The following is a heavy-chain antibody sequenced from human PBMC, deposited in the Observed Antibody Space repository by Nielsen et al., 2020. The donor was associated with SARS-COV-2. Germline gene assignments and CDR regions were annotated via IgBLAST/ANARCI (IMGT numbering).Heavy chain of an antibody. CDR1: GYSFTNYW. D-gene: IGHD3-10*01. Sequence: GESLKISCKGSGYSFTNYWINWVRQMPGKGLEWVGRIDPSESDTKYSPSFQGHVRISVDKSISTAYLQWSSLKASDTAMYYCARRSGYYYGSGSLDWGQGTLVTVSS. CDR3: ARRSGYYYGSGSLD. CDR2: IDPSESDT. J-gene: IGHJ4*02. V-gene: IGHV5-10-1*01.